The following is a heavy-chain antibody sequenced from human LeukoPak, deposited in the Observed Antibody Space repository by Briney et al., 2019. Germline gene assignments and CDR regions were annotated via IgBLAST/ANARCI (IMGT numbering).Heavy chain of an antibody. Sequence: GASVKVSCKASGYTFTSYGISWVRQAPGQGLEWMGWISAYNGNTNYAQKLQGRVTMTTDTSTSTAYVELKSLRSDDTAVYYCARADYGDYPLYYYYMDVWGKGTTVTVSS. CDR1: GYTFTSYG. CDR2: ISAYNGNT. J-gene: IGHJ6*03. D-gene: IGHD4-17*01. V-gene: IGHV1-18*01. CDR3: ARADYGDYPLYYYYMDV.